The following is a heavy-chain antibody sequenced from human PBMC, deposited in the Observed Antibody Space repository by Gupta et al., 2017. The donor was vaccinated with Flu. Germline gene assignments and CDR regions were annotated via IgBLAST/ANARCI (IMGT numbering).Heavy chain of an antibody. D-gene: IGHD5-18*01. CDR2: ISSSSSYI. Sequence: EVQLVESGGGLVKPGGSLRLSCAASGLTFSSYRMNWVRQAPGKGLEWVSSISSSSSYIYYADSVKGRFTISRDNSKNSLYLQMNSLSAEDTAVYYCARDAVVDTAMVTDYYYYYGMDVWGQGTTVTVSS. CDR3: ARDAVVDTAMVTDYYYYYGMDV. CDR1: GLTFSSYR. V-gene: IGHV3-21*01. J-gene: IGHJ6*02.